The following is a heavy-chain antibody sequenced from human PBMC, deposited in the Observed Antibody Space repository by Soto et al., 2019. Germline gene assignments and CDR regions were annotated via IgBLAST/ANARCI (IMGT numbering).Heavy chain of an antibody. CDR3: ARDGNYDFWSVYWSHLGYYGMAV. V-gene: IGHV1-18*04. CDR1: GYTFTSYG. D-gene: IGHD3-3*01. J-gene: IGHJ6*02. CDR2: ISAYNGKT. Sequence: QVQLVQSGAEVKKPGASVKVSCKASGYTFTSYGTSAARQAPGHGLEWRGWISAYNGKTNYAQKLQGRVTMTTDTSTSTAYMELRSLRSDDTAVYYCARDGNYDFWSVYWSHLGYYGMAVWGPGTTVTVSS.